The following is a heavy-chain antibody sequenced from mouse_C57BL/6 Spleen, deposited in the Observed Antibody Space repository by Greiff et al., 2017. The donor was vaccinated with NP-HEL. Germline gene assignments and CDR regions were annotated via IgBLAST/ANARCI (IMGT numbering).Heavy chain of an antibody. V-gene: IGHV1S81*02. D-gene: IGHD1-1*01. CDR1: GYTFTSYW. J-gene: IGHJ2*01. CDR3: ARIKRIVATYVDY. CDR2: TNPTNGRT. Sequence: QVQLQQSGAELVKAGASVKMSCKASGYTFTSYWMHWVKQRLGQGLEWFAETNPTNGRTYYNEKFKSKATLTVDKSSSTAYMLLIGPTFEDSAVYYCARIKRIVATYVDYWGQGTTLTVSS.